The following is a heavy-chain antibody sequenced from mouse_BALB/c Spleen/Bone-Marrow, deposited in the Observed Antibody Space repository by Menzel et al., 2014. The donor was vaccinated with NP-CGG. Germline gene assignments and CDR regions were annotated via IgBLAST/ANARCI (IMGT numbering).Heavy chain of an antibody. J-gene: IGHJ1*01. CDR3: ARSGNYWYFDV. D-gene: IGHD2-1*01. V-gene: IGHV1-87*01. Sequence: QVQLKDSGAELARPGASVKLSCKASGYTFTSYWMQWVKQRPGQGLEWIGAIYPGDGDTRYTQKFKGKATLTADKSSSTAYMQLSSLASEDSAVYYCARSGNYWYFDVWGRRDHGHRLL. CDR1: GYTFTSYW. CDR2: IYPGDGDT.